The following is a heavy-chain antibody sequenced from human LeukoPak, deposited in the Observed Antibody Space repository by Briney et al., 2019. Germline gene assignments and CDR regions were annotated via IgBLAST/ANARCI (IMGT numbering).Heavy chain of an antibody. CDR1: GGSLSNSNYY. CDR2: IYYSGST. D-gene: IGHD4-17*01. V-gene: IGHV4-39*01. Sequence: KPPETPSLTCTVSGGSLSNSNYYWGWIRQPPEKELEWIGSIYYSGSTFYRASLKSRATISADTSKNQFSLRLSFVTAADTAVYYCARGPAHDYGDYWYFDLWGRGTLVTVSS. CDR3: ARGPAHDYGDYWYFDL. J-gene: IGHJ2*01.